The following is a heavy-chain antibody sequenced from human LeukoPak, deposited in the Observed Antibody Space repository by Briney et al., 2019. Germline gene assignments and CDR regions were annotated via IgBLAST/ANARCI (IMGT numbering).Heavy chain of an antibody. CDR1: GFTFSSYG. J-gene: IGHJ4*02. V-gene: IGHV3-30*02. CDR2: IRYDGSNK. D-gene: IGHD5-18*01. Sequence: GGSLRLSCAASGFTFSSYGMHWVRQAPGKGLEWVAFIRYDGSNKYYADSVKGRFTISRDNSKNTLYLQMNSLRAEDTAVYYCARVGIQLWLRGAADYWGQGTLVTVSS. CDR3: ARVGIQLWLRGAADY.